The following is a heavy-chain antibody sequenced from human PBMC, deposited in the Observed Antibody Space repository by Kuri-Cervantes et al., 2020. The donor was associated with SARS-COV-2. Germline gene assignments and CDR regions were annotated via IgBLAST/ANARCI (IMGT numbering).Heavy chain of an antibody. CDR3: ARGGGSTSQNYYYYGMDV. D-gene: IGHD2-2*01. Sequence: GESLKISCAASGFTFSSYEMNWVRQAPGKGLEWVSGINWNGGSTGYADSVKGRFTISRDNAKNSLYLQMNSLRAEDTALYYCARGGGSTSQNYYYYGMDVWGQGTTVTVSS. V-gene: IGHV3-20*04. CDR1: GFTFSSYE. CDR2: INWNGGST. J-gene: IGHJ6*02.